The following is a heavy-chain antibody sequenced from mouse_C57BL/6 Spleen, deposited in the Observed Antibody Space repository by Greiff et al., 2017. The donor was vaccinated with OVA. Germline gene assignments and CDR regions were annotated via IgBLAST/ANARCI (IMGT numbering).Heavy chain of an antibody. CDR2: ISSGSSTI. CDR1: GFTFSDYG. Sequence: DVHLVESGGGLVKPGGSLKLSCAASGFTFSDYGMHWVRQAPEKGLEWVAYISSGSSTIYSADTVKGRFTISRDNAKNTLFLQMTSLRSEDTAMYYCAREEGRIMITFDYWGQGTTLTVSS. CDR3: AREEGRIMITFDY. J-gene: IGHJ2*01. D-gene: IGHD2-4*01. V-gene: IGHV5-17*01.